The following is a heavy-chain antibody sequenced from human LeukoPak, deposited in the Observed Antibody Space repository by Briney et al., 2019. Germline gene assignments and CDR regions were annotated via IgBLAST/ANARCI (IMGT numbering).Heavy chain of an antibody. CDR3: ARDHEGIASP. V-gene: IGHV4-61*01. Sequence: SETLSLTCTVSGGSVSSVTYYWSWIRRPPGKGLEWIGSIYYSGSTNYNPSLNSRVTISVDTSKNQFSLELTSVTTADTAVYYCARDHEGIASPWGQGTLVTVSS. D-gene: IGHD6-13*01. CDR2: IYYSGST. CDR1: GGSVSSVTYY. J-gene: IGHJ5*02.